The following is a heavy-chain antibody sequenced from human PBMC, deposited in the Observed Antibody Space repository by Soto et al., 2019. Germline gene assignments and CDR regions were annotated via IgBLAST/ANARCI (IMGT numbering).Heavy chain of an antibody. D-gene: IGHD4-17*01. V-gene: IGHV3-30*18. Sequence: QVQLVESGGGVVQPGRSLRLSCAASGFTFSSYGMHWVRQAPGKGLEWVAVISYDGSNKYYADSVKGRFTISRDNSKNTLYLQMNSLRAEDTAVYYCAKADDYEDWYFDLWGRGTLVTVSS. CDR1: GFTFSSYG. CDR2: ISYDGSNK. J-gene: IGHJ2*01. CDR3: AKADDYEDWYFDL.